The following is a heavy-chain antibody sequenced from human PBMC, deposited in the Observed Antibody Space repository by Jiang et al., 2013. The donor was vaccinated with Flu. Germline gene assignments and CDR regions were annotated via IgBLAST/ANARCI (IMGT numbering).Heavy chain of an antibody. CDR2: ISYDGSNK. V-gene: IGHV3-30-3*01. CDR3: ARDVAYYYDSSGFDY. Sequence: VQLVESGGGVVQPGRSLRLSCAASGFTFSSYAMHWVRQAPGKGLEWVAVISYDGSNKYYADSVKGRFTISRDNSKNTLYLQMNSLRAEDTAVYYCARDVAYYYDSSGFDYWGQGTLVTVSS. CDR1: GFTFSSYA. D-gene: IGHD3-22*01. J-gene: IGHJ4*02.